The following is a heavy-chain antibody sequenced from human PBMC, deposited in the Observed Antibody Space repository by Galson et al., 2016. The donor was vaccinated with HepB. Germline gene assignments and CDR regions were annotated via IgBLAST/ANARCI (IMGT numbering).Heavy chain of an antibody. CDR3: AREILYCTGATCTRGGLDI. J-gene: IGHJ6*04. D-gene: IGHD2-8*02. V-gene: IGHV6-1*01. Sequence: CAISWDSVSSDSATWNWIRQSPSRGLEWLGRTYFSSRSKWLHDYGLSLKSRMTIEPDTSRNRFSLHLESVVPEDTAVYFCAREILYCTGATCTRGGLDIWGKGTTVIVSS. CDR2: TYFSSRSKWLH. CDR1: WDSVSSDSAT.